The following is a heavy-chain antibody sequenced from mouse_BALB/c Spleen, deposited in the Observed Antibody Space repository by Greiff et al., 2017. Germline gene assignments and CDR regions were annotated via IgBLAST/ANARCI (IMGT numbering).Heavy chain of an antibody. CDR1: GFTFSSYA. D-gene: IGHD2-4*01. V-gene: IGHV5-9-4*01. CDR2: ISSGGSYT. J-gene: IGHJ4*01. CDR3: ARGYYDYDGG. Sequence: EVHLVESGGGLVKPGGSLKLSCAASGFTFSSYAMSWVRQSPEKRLEWVAEISSGGSYTYYPDTVTGRFTISRDNAKNTLYLEMSSLRSEDTAMYYCARGYYDYDGGWGQGTSVTVSS.